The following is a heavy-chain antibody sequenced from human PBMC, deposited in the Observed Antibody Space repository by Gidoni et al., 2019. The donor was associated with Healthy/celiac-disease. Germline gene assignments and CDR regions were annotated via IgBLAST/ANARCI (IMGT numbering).Heavy chain of an antibody. V-gene: IGHV3-9*01. CDR1: GFPFDDYA. CDR3: AKGPKGRGVIIPFDY. D-gene: IGHD3-10*01. CDR2: ISWNSGTK. J-gene: IGHJ4*02. Sequence: EVQLVESGGGLVQPGRSLRLSCAASGFPFDDYAMHWVRQAPGKGLEWVSGISWNSGTKGYGDSVKGRFTISRDNAKNSLYLQMNSLRTEDTAVYYCAKGPKGRGVIIPFDYWGQGTLVTVSS.